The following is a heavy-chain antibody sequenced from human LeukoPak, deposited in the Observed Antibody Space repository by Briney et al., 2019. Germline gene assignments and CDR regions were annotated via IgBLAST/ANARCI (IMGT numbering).Heavy chain of an antibody. CDR2: IYSGGST. V-gene: IGHV3-66*01. Sequence: GGSLRLSCAASGFTVSSNYMNWVRQAPGKGLEWVSVIYSGGSTHYADSVKGRFTISRDNSKNTLYLQMNSLRAEDTAVYYCARDSRRGYDSSGYNFDYWGQGTLVTVSS. CDR3: ARDSRRGYDSSGYNFDY. CDR1: GFTVSSNY. D-gene: IGHD3-22*01. J-gene: IGHJ4*02.